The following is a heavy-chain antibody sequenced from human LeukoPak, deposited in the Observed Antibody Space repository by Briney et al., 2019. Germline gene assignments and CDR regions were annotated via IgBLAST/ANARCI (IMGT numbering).Heavy chain of an antibody. Sequence: SVKVSCKASGGTFSSYAISWVRQAPGQGLEWMGGITPIFGTANYAQKFQGRVTITTDESTSTAYMELSSLRSEDTAVYYCANRGSFYAFDIWGQGTMVTVSS. CDR2: ITPIFGTA. J-gene: IGHJ3*02. D-gene: IGHD1-26*01. CDR1: GGTFSSYA. CDR3: ANRGSFYAFDI. V-gene: IGHV1-69*05.